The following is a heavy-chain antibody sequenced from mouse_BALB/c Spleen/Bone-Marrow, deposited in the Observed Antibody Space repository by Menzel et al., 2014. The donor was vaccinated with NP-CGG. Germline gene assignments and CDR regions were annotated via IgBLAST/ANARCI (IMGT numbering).Heavy chain of an antibody. CDR1: GYTFTDYW. Sequence: QVQLQQSGAELVMPGASVKMSCKASGYTFTDYWMHWVKQRPGQGLEWIGAIDTSDSYTSYNQKFKGKATLTVDESSSTAYMQLSSLTSEDSAVYYCAFYNGNYGDYWGQGTTLTASS. D-gene: IGHD2-1*01. V-gene: IGHV1-69*01. CDR3: AFYNGNYGDY. J-gene: IGHJ2*01. CDR2: IDTSDSYT.